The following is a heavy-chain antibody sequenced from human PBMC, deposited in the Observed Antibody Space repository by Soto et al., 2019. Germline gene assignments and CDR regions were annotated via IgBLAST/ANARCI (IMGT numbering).Heavy chain of an antibody. CDR1: GFTFSDYY. V-gene: IGHV3-11*01. CDR2: ISSSGSTI. J-gene: IGHJ6*02. D-gene: IGHD3-10*01. Sequence: GGSLRLSCAASGFTFSDYYMSWIRQAPGKGLEWVSYISSSGSTIYYADSVKGRFTISRDNAKNSLYLQMNSLRAEDTAVYYCARSKPYGWGSYSRLYYGMDVWGQGTTVTVSS. CDR3: ARSKPYGWGSYSRLYYGMDV.